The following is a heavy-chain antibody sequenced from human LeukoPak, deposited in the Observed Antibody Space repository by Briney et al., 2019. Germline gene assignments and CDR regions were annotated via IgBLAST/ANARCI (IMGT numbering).Heavy chain of an antibody. D-gene: IGHD3-16*02. V-gene: IGHV3-23*01. Sequence: GGSLRLSCAASGFTFSSYAMSWVRQAPGKGLEWVSAISGSGGSTYYADSVKGRFTISRDNSKNTLYLQMNSLRAEDTAVYYCAKDTFMITFGGVIVESFDYWGQGTLVTVSS. CDR1: GFTFSSYA. CDR3: AKDTFMITFGGVIVESFDY. J-gene: IGHJ4*02. CDR2: ISGSGGST.